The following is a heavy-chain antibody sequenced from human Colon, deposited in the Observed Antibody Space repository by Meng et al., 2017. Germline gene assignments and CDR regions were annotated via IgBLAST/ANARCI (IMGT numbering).Heavy chain of an antibody. CDR3: ATGPGYSSGLDS. D-gene: IGHD6-19*01. J-gene: IGHJ4*02. CDR2: ISYSGNS. CDR1: GGSLSSGNDY. V-gene: IGHV4-61*01. Sequence: QVQLQEPGPGLVRPSETRSLTCTVSGGSLSSGNDYWSWIRQAPGKGLEWIGYISYSGNSLYNPSLKSRVDISTDTSRRQCSLKFNSVTAADTAIYYCATGPGYSSGLDSWGRGALVTVSS.